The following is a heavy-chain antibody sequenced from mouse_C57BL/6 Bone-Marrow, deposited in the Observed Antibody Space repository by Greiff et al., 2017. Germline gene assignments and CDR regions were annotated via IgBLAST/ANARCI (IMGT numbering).Heavy chain of an antibody. CDR3: ASSYYSNYDPTWFAC. V-gene: IGHV5-9*01. J-gene: IGHJ3*01. Sequence: EVNVVESGGGLVKPGGSLKLSCAASGFTFSSYTMSWVRQTPEKRLEWVATISGGGGDTDYPDSVKGRFTISRDNAKNTLYLQMSSLRSEDTALYYCASSYYSNYDPTWFACWGQGTLVTVSA. CDR2: ISGGGGDT. CDR1: GFTFSSYT. D-gene: IGHD2-5*01.